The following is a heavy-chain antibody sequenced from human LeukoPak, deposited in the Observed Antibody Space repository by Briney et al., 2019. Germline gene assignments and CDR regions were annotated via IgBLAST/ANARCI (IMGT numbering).Heavy chain of an antibody. CDR1: GYTFTSFG. CDR2: IGAYNGKI. V-gene: IGHV1-18*01. D-gene: IGHD3-10*01. J-gene: IGHJ5*02. Sequence: ASVKVSCNTSGYTFTSFGISWVRQAPGQGLEWMGWIGAYNGKINYAQTFQGRVTMTTDTSTSTAYMELRSLRSDDTAVYYCARVRAGLGGGHWSDPWGQGTLVTVSS. CDR3: ARVRAGLGGGHWSDP.